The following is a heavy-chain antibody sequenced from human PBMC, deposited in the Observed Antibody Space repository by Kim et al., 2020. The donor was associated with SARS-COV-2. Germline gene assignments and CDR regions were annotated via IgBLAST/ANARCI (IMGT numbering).Heavy chain of an antibody. J-gene: IGHJ5*02. CDR1: TVSDDY. V-gene: IGHV3-53*01. CDR3: ARGGYSSSWYQWFDP. D-gene: IGHD6-13*01. CDR2: IFSGRST. Sequence: TVSDDYTCVIRRAPGREVELVSVIFSGRSTYYPDSGKGGFTISRDNSKNTLYLQMNSLRAEDTAVYYCARGGYSSSWYQWFDPWGQGTLV.